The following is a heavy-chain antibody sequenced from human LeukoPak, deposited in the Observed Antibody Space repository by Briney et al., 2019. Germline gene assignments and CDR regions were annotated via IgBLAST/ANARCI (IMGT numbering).Heavy chain of an antibody. CDR1: GFTLSSYA. Sequence: PGGSLRLSCAASGFTLSSYAMHWVRQAPGKGLEWVAVISYDGSNKYYADSVKGRFTISRDNSKNTLYLQMNSLRAEDTAVYYCARESAGYSYGHWGQGTLVTVSS. V-gene: IGHV3-30-3*01. CDR2: ISYDGSNK. CDR3: ARESAGYSYGH. D-gene: IGHD5-18*01. J-gene: IGHJ4*02.